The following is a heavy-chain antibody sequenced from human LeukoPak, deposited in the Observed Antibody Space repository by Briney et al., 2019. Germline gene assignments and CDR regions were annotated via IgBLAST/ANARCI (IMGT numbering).Heavy chain of an antibody. D-gene: IGHD5-24*01. V-gene: IGHV3-48*02. J-gene: IGHJ5*02. Sequence: GGSLRLSCVASGFTFSSYHMNWVRQAPGEGLEWVAYVSSNSRTMYYADSVKGRFTISRDNANNSLYLQMTSLRDEDTAVYYRVRDGPFGAHEMSWGQGTLVTVSS. CDR3: VRDGPFGAHEMS. CDR2: VSSNSRTM. CDR1: GFTFSSYH.